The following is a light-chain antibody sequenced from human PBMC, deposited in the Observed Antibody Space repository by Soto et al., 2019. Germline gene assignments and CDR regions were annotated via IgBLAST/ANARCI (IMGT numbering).Light chain of an antibody. Sequence: QSALTQPASVSGSPGQSITISCTGTSSDIGRYNYNYVSWYQQHPGKAPKLIIYEVNHRPSGVSDRFSGSKSVNTAVLTISGLQADDEAYYHCSSYTTSTTLVFGGGTKVTVL. CDR3: SSYTTSTTLV. J-gene: IGLJ2*01. V-gene: IGLV2-14*01. CDR2: EVN. CDR1: SSDIGRYNYNY.